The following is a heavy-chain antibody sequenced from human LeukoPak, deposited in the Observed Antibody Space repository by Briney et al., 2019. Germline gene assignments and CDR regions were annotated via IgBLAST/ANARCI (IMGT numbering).Heavy chain of an antibody. V-gene: IGHV4-34*01. J-gene: IGHJ4*02. Sequence: SSETLSLTCAVYGAALSEYYWSWIRQSPGKGLEWIGEVAHKGPTVYSPTLNRKYNPSFKSRVTMSVDPSKNQFSLKLTSVTVADTATYYCVRQGTNSGYYLLDYWGQGHLVIVSS. D-gene: IGHD3-22*01. CDR3: VRQGTNSGYYLLDY. CDR1: GAALSEYY. CDR2: VAHKGPTVYSPTLNR.